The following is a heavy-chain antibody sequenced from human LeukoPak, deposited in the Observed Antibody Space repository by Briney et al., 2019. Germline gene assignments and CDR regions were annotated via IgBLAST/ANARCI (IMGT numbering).Heavy chain of an antibody. CDR2: THHSGVT. CDR3: ARGRYTGIAAAGTLAFDI. Sequence: SGTLSLTCAVSGGSISSVNWWSWVRQPPGKGLEWIGDTHHSGVTNYNASLKSRVTISVDKSKNQLSLELSSVTAADTAVYYCARGRYTGIAAAGTLAFDIWGQGTMVTVSS. CDR1: GGSISSVNW. J-gene: IGHJ3*02. D-gene: IGHD6-13*01. V-gene: IGHV4-4*02.